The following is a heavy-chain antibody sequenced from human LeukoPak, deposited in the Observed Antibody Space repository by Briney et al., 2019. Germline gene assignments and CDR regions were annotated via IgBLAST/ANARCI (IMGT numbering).Heavy chain of an antibody. J-gene: IGHJ4*02. CDR1: GFTFSSYW. V-gene: IGHV3-74*01. CDR2: INSDGSST. D-gene: IGHD3-22*01. CDR3: AKAYYDSSGSVY. Sequence: SGGSLRLSCAASGFTFSSYWMHWVRQAPGKGLVWVSRINSDGSSTSYADSVKGRFTISRDNSKNTLYLQMNSLRAEDTAVYYCAKAYYDSSGSVYWGQGTLVTVSS.